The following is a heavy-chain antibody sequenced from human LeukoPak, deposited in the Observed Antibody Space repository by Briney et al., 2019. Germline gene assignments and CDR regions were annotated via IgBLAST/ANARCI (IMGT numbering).Heavy chain of an antibody. J-gene: IGHJ4*02. CDR2: MYYSGSA. D-gene: IGHD6-13*01. CDR1: GGSISSNTHY. V-gene: IGHV4-39*01. Sequence: SETLSLTCTVSGGSISSNTHYWGWIRQPPGKGLEWIGSMYYSGSAYYNASLKSRVTISVDTSKNQFSLKVNSVTAADTAVYCCARQEGIAASGTLFDFWGQGTLVTVSS. CDR3: ARQEGIAASGTLFDF.